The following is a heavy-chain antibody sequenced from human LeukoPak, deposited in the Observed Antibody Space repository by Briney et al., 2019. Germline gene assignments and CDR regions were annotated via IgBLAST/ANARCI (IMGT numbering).Heavy chain of an antibody. J-gene: IGHJ5*02. V-gene: IGHV1-69*13. CDR3: ARGARSRFYGSGTYYTSLPFDP. Sequence: ASVKVSCKASGGTFNSYAISWVRQAPGQGLEWMGGIIPIFGTAKYAQKFQGRVTITADELTSTAYMELNSLTSEDTAMYYCARGARSRFYGSGTYYTSLPFDPWGQGTLVTVSS. CDR1: GGTFNSYA. CDR2: IIPIFGTA. D-gene: IGHD3-10*01.